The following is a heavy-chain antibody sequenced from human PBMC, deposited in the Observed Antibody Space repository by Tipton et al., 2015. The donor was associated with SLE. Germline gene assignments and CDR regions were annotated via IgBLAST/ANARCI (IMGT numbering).Heavy chain of an antibody. Sequence: TLSLTCTVSGGSISSDYWTWIRQPTGKGLEFIAYINYNGNTNYNPSLKSRASISVDTSRNQFSLQLSSVTAADTAVYYCARCRNSGVSCRPDYWGQGTLVTVSS. V-gene: IGHV4-59*01. CDR3: ARCRNSGVSCRPDY. D-gene: IGHD2-15*01. J-gene: IGHJ4*02. CDR2: INYNGNT. CDR1: GGSISSDY.